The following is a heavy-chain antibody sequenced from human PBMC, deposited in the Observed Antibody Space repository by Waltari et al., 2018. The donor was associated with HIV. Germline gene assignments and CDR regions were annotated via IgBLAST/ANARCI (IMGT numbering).Heavy chain of an antibody. CDR3: ARDVAGGAFDI. D-gene: IGHD2-15*01. Sequence: EVQLVESGGGLVQPGGSLRLSCAASGFTFSSYSMNWVRQAPGKGLEWVSYISSSSSTIYYADSVKGRFTISRDNAKNSLYLQMNSLRAEDTAVYYCARDVAGGAFDIWGQGTMVTVSS. J-gene: IGHJ3*02. CDR2: ISSSSSTI. V-gene: IGHV3-48*01. CDR1: GFTFSSYS.